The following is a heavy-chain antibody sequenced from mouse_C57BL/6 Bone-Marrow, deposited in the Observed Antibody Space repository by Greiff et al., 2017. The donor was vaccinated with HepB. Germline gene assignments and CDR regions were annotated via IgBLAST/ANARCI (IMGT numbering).Heavy chain of an antibody. CDR3: ARRASLLSWFAY. CDR2: IDPSDSYI. D-gene: IGHD3-1*01. CDR1: GYTFTSYW. J-gene: IGHJ3*01. Sequence: QVQLQQPGAEFVKPGASVKLSCKASGYTFTSYWMQWVNQRPGPGLEWIGEIDPSDSYINYNQKFKGKATLTVDTSSSTAYMQLSSLTSEDSAVYYGARRASLLSWFAYWGQGTLVTVSA. V-gene: IGHV1-50*01.